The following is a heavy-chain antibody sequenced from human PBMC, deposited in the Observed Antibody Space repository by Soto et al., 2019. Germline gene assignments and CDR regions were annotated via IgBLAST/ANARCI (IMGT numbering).Heavy chain of an antibody. CDR1: SDSISSSHW. CDR2: IYHSGST. V-gene: IGHV4-4*02. D-gene: IGHD3-3*01. Sequence: SETLSLTCAVSSDSISSSHWWSWVRQPPGKGLEWIGEIYHSGSTNYNSSLKSRVTISVDKSKNQFSLNLSSLTAADTAVYYCARWWSGSRQGFDPWGQGTLVTVSS. J-gene: IGHJ5*02. CDR3: ARWWSGSRQGFDP.